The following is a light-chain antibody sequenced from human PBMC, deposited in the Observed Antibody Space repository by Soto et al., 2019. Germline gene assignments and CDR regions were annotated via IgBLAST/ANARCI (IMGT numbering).Light chain of an antibody. CDR2: VAT. V-gene: IGKV1-39*01. J-gene: IGKJ1*01. Sequence: DVQMTQTPASLSASIGDRVTITCRASQSIRTYLNWYQQTPGKAPKLLIYVATTLQTGVPPRFSGSRSGTDFARTISSLQPEDFETYYCQQSDTSPWTFGPGTRVEI. CDR1: QSIRTY. CDR3: QQSDTSPWT.